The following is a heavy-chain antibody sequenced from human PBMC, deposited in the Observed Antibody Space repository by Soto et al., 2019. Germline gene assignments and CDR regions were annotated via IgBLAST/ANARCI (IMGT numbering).Heavy chain of an antibody. CDR2: VKSRPDGGAT. CDR3: ATGQVLAY. J-gene: IGHJ4*02. CDR1: GFHFSNAW. V-gene: IGHV3-15*01. Sequence: VVPLRLSCTFSGFHFSNAWMNWVRQAAGKGLEWVGRVKSRPDGGATDYAAPVKGRFIISRDDSKNTVYLQMNSLKTEDTAVYFCATGQVLAYWGLGTLVTVSS.